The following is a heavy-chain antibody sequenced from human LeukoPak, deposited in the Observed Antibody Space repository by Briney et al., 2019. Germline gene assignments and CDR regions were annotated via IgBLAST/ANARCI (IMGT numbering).Heavy chain of an antibody. J-gene: IGHJ4*02. CDR3: ARDNVGGYNFDY. D-gene: IGHD5-24*01. V-gene: IGHV4-59*01. CDR2: IYYSGST. CDR1: GGSISSCH. Sequence: PSETLSPTCTVSGGSISSCHWSWIRQPPGKGLEWIGYIYYSGSTNYNPSLKSRVTISVDTSKNQFSLKLSSVTAADTAVYYCARDNVGGYNFDYWGQGTLVTVSS.